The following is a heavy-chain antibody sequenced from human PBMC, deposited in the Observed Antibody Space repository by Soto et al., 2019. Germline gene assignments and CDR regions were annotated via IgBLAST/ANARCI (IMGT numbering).Heavy chain of an antibody. J-gene: IGHJ5*02. V-gene: IGHV3-23*01. CDR2: ISGSGGST. Sequence: AGGALRRSCAASGVTFSSYAMSWVRQAPGKGLEWVSAISGSGGSTYYADSVKGRFTISRDNSKNTLYLQMNSLRAEDTAVYYCAIGGLLDPWGQGTLVTVYS. CDR1: GVTFSSYA. CDR3: AIGGLLDP.